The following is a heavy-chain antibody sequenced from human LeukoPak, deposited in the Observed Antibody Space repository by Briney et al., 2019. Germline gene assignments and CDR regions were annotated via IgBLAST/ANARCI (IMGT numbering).Heavy chain of an antibody. CDR1: GFAFDDYA. D-gene: IGHD1-7*01. J-gene: IGHJ4*02. Sequence: GGSLRLSCAASGFAFDDYAMHWVRQAPGKGLEWVSGISWNSGSIGYADSVKGRFTISRDNAKNSLYLQMNSLRAEDTAVYYCARDGNFYDYWGQGTLVTVSS. CDR2: ISWNSGSI. CDR3: ARDGNFYDY. V-gene: IGHV3-9*01.